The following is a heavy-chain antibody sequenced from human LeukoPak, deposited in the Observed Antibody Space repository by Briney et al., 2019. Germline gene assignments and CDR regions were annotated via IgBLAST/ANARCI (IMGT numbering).Heavy chain of an antibody. J-gene: IGHJ5*02. D-gene: IGHD3-16*02. CDR3: ARDTSVGDIAWWFDP. CDR1: GYSFTSHY. Sequence: ASAKVSCKASGYSFTSHYMHWVRQAPGQGLEWMGLINPSGSSTLYAQKFQGRVTMTRDMSTTTDYMELSSLRSEDTAVYYCARDTSVGDIAWWFDPWGQGTLVTVSS. CDR2: INPSGSST. V-gene: IGHV1-46*01.